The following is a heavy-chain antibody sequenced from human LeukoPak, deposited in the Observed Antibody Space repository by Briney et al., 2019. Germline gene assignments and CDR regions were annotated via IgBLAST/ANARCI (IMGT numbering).Heavy chain of an antibody. CDR3: ARGIDYTVTTSYYFEY. D-gene: IGHD4-17*01. CDR1: GFTFSRYG. V-gene: IGHV3-33*01. J-gene: IGHJ4*02. Sequence: GGSLRLSCAASGFTFSRYGMHWVRQAPGKGLEWVAVIWEDGSNTYYAESVKGRFKISRDNSKNTLSLQMNSLRAEDTAVYYCARGIDYTVTTSYYFEYWGQGTLVTVSS. CDR2: IWEDGSNT.